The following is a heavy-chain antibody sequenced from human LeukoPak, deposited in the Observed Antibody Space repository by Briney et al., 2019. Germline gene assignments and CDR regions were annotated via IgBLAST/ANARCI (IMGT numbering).Heavy chain of an antibody. V-gene: IGHV3-21*01. CDR3: ARDGIYMRVVATEHDAIDL. CDR1: GFTFSSYS. CDR2: ISSSSSYI. Sequence: GGSLRLSCAASGFTFSSYSMNWVRQAPGKGLEWVSSISSSSSYIYYADSVKGRFTISRDNAKNSLYLQMHTLRAEDTAVYYCARDGIYMRVVATEHDAIDLWGQGTVVTVSS. J-gene: IGHJ3*01. D-gene: IGHD3-22*01.